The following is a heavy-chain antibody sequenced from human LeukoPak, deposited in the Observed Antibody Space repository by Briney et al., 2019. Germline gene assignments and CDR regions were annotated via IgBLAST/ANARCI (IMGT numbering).Heavy chain of an antibody. CDR1: GFTFSTYG. Sequence: GRSLRLSCTASGFTFSTYGMHWVRQAPGKGLEWVAVISYDGSNKYYADSVKGRFTISRDNSKNTLYLQVNSLRDEDTAVYYCARDLISSSLYGMDVWGQGTTVTVSS. CDR2: ISYDGSNK. D-gene: IGHD6-19*01. J-gene: IGHJ6*02. V-gene: IGHV3-30*19. CDR3: ARDLISSSLYGMDV.